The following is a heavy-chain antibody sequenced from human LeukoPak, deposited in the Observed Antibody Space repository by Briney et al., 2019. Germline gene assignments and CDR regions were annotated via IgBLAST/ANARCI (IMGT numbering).Heavy chain of an antibody. CDR1: GFTFSSYG. Sequence: GGSLRLSCAASGFTFSSYGMHWVRQAPGKGLEWVAFIRYDGSNKYYADSVKGRFTISRDNSKNTLYLQMNSLRAEDTAVYYCANFPPKVTVMDAFDIWGQGTMVTVSS. J-gene: IGHJ3*02. D-gene: IGHD4-11*01. CDR2: IRYDGSNK. CDR3: ANFPPKVTVMDAFDI. V-gene: IGHV3-30*02.